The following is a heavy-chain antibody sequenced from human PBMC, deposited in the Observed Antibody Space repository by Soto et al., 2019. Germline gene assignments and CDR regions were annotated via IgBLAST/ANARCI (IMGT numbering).Heavy chain of an antibody. V-gene: IGHV3-33*01. Sequence: QVQLVESGGGVVQPGRSLRLSCAASGFTFSSYGMHWVRQAPGKGLEWVAVIWYDGSNKYYADSVKGRFTISRDNSKNTPYLQMNSLRAEDTAVYYCARDRVLGGGQQLVRLAYWGQGTLVTVSS. CDR1: GFTFSSYG. J-gene: IGHJ4*02. CDR2: IWYDGSNK. CDR3: ARDRVLGGGQQLVRLAY. D-gene: IGHD6-13*01.